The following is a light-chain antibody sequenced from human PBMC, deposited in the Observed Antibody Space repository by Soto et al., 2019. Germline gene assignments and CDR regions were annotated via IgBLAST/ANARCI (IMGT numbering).Light chain of an antibody. CDR3: QQYNNWPQT. J-gene: IGKJ1*01. V-gene: IGKV3-15*01. CDR2: GAS. CDR1: QSVSSN. Sequence: EIVMTQSPATLSVSPGERATLSCRASQSVSSNLAWYQHKPGQAPRLLIYGASTRAHGIPARFSGSGSGTEFTLTISSLQSEDFAVYYCQQYNNWPQTFGQGTKVEIK.